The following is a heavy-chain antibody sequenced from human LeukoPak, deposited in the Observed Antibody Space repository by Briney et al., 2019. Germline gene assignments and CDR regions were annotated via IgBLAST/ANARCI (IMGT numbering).Heavy chain of an antibody. V-gene: IGHV3-30*04. J-gene: IGHJ6*04. CDR1: GFTFSSYA. D-gene: IGHD2-15*01. CDR2: ISYDGSNK. CDR3: ARVGVVAATTYYYYGMDV. Sequence: PGRSLRLSCAASGFTFSSYAMHWVRQAPGKGLEWVAVISYDGSNKYYADSVEGRFTISRDNSKNTLYLQMNSLRAEDTAVYYCARVGVVAATTYYYYGMDVWGKGTTVTVSS.